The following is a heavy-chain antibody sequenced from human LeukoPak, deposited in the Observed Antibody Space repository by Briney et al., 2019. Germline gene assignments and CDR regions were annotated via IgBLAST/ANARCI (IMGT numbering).Heavy chain of an antibody. Sequence: ASVTVSCTASGYTFTSYDINWVRQATGQGLEWMGWMNPNSGNTGYAQKFQGRVTMTRNTSISTAYMELSSLRSEDTAVYYCARDSPYYDFWSGYYSSYYYYYGMDVWGQGTTVTVSS. CDR2: MNPNSGNT. CDR1: GYTFTSYD. CDR3: ARDSPYYDFWSGYYSSYYYYYGMDV. J-gene: IGHJ6*02. V-gene: IGHV1-8*01. D-gene: IGHD3-3*01.